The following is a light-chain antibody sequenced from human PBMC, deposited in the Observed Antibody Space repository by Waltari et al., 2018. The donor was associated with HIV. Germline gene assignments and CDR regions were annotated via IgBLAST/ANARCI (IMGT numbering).Light chain of an antibody. CDR1: SSDVGGCNY. CDR3: CSYTGTYTFV. J-gene: IGLJ2*01. CDR2: EVN. Sequence: QSALTPPRPVSGSPGQSVTISCSGASSDVGGCNYVSWYKQHPGKAPKVMMYEVNKRPSGVPDRFSGSKSGNTASLTISGLQAEDEADYYCCSYTGTYTFVFGGGTKLTVL. V-gene: IGLV2-11*01.